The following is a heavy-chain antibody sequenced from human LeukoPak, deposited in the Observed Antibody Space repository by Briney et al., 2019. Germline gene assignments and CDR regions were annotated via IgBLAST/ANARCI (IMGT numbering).Heavy chain of an antibody. CDR3: ARESQVDILTGYYMGYFDY. J-gene: IGHJ4*02. CDR2: IIPILGIA. CDR1: GYTFTSYG. D-gene: IGHD3-9*01. Sequence: SVKVSCKASGYTFTSYGISWVRQAPGQGLEWMGRIIPILGIANYAQKFQGRVTITADKSTSTAYMELSSLRSEDTAVYYCARESQVDILTGYYMGYFDYWGQGTLVTVSS. V-gene: IGHV1-69*04.